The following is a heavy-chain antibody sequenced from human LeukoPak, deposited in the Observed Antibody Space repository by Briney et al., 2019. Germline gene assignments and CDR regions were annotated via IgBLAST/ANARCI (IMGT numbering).Heavy chain of an antibody. CDR1: GFTFSDYY. V-gene: IGHV3-11*01. D-gene: IGHD6-25*01. J-gene: IGHJ6*03. Sequence: GSLRLSCAASGFTFSDYYMSWIRQAPGKGLEWVSYISSSGSTIYYADSVKGRFTISRDNAKNSLYLQMNSLRAEDTAVYYCARRLGFPYYYYMDVWGKGTTVTISS. CDR3: ARRLGFPYYYYMDV. CDR2: ISSSGSTI.